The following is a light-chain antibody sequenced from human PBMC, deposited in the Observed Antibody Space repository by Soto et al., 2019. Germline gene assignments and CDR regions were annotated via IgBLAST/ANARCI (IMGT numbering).Light chain of an antibody. Sequence: EIVMTQSPVALSVSPGERAAHSCRASQSVGRNFAWYQQRPGQAPRVLIYGTSTRATGVPARFSGSGSGTDFTLTISSLQSEDFAVYYCQQYNKWPYTFGQGTRLEIK. V-gene: IGKV3-15*01. CDR3: QQYNKWPYT. CDR2: GTS. J-gene: IGKJ2*01. CDR1: QSVGRN.